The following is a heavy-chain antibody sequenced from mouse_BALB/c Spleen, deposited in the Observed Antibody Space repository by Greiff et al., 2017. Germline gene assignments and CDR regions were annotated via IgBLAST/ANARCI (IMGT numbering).Heavy chain of an antibody. D-gene: IGHD2-3*01. CDR1: GFSLTSYG. Sequence: VKLMESGPGLVAPSQSLSITCTVSGFSLTSYGVHWVRQPPGKGLEWLGVIWAGGSTNYNSALMSRLSISKDNSKSQVFLKMNSLQTDDTAMYYCARDSYDGYPYAMDYWGQGTSVTVSS. V-gene: IGHV2-9*02. J-gene: IGHJ4*01. CDR2: IWAGGST. CDR3: ARDSYDGYPYAMDY.